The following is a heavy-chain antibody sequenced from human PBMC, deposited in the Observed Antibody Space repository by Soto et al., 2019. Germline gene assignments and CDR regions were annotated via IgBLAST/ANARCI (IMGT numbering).Heavy chain of an antibody. V-gene: IGHV1-69*08. CDR3: ATDGGSTSSSAYNYFMDV. CDR1: GDTFSSYS. CDR2: IIPMVGTP. J-gene: IGHJ6*03. D-gene: IGHD3-16*01. Sequence: SVKVSCKASGDTFSSYSISWVRQAPGQGLEWMGRIIPMVGTPNYAQKFQGRVTFSADKSTSTAYMVLNSLISDDTAVYYCATDGGSTSSSAYNYFMDVWGKGTPVTVSS.